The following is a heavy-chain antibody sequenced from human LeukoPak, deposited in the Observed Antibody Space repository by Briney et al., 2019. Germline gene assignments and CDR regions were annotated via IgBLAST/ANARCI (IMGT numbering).Heavy chain of an antibody. J-gene: IGHJ4*02. V-gene: IGHV3-30-3*01. CDR2: ISYDGSNK. D-gene: IGHD5-18*01. CDR1: GFTFSSYA. Sequence: GGSLRLSCAASGFTFSSYAMHWVRQAPGKGLEWVAVISYDGSNKYYADSVKGRFTISRDNSKNTLYLQMNSLRAEDTAVYYCAREGDVDTAMFSLDYWGQGTLVTVSS. CDR3: AREGDVDTAMFSLDY.